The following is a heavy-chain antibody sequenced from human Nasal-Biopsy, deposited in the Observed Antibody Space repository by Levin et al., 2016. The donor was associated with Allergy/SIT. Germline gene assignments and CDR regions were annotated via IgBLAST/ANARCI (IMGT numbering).Heavy chain of an antibody. D-gene: IGHD5/OR15-5a*01. CDR1: GTPFLGYH. CDR3: ARGTRSTSDYDY. J-gene: IGHJ4*02. V-gene: IGHV4-34*01. Sequence: SETLSLTCGVFGTPFLGYHWTWIRQTPGKGLEWIGEISHSGGINYRSSFRGRVVMSLDTSKNLFSLKLNSVTAADSAVYFCARGTRSTSDYDYWGQGTLVTVSS. CDR2: ISHSGGI.